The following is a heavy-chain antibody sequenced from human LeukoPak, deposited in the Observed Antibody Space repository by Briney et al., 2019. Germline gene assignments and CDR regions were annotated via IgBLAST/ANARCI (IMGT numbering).Heavy chain of an antibody. CDR2: ISWDGGST. Sequence: PGGSLRLSCAASGFTFDDYTMHWVRQAPGKGLEWVSLISWDGGSTYYADSVKGRFTISRDNSKNSLYLQMNSLRTEDTALYYCAKEGYSSSSRDRYFDYWGQGTLVTVSS. D-gene: IGHD6-6*01. CDR3: AKEGYSSSSRDRYFDY. CDR1: GFTFDDYT. V-gene: IGHV3-43*01. J-gene: IGHJ4*02.